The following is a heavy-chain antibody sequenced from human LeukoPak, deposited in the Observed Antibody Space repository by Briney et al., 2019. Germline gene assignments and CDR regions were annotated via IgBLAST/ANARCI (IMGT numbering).Heavy chain of an antibody. V-gene: IGHV3-7*01. J-gene: IGHJ4*02. CDR3: ARVLRAGQELDY. D-gene: IGHD1-26*01. Sequence: GGSLRLSCAASGFTFSTYWMTWVRQAPGKGVEWVANMKQDGSEKNYVDSVKGRFTISRDNARNSLYLQMSSLRAEDTAVYYCARVLRAGQELDYWGQGTLVTVSS. CDR2: MKQDGSEK. CDR1: GFTFSTYW.